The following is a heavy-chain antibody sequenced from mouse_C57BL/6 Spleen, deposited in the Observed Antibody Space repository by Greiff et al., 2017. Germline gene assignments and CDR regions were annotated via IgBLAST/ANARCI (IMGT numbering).Heavy chain of an antibody. Sequence: QVQLQQSGPELVKPGASVKISCKASGYTFTDYYINWVKQRPGQGLEWIGLIFPGSGSTYYNEKFKGKATLTVDKSSSTAYMLLSSLTAEDSAVYVCARRGRVALRYFDVWGTGTTVTVAA. CDR2: IFPGSGST. D-gene: IGHD1-1*02. CDR1: GYTFTDYY. J-gene: IGHJ1*03. CDR3: ARRGRVALRYFDV. V-gene: IGHV1-75*01.